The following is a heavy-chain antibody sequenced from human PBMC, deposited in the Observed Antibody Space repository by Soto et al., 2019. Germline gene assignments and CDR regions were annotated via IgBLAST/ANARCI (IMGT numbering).Heavy chain of an antibody. CDR3: AGLRGYAGSPIDY. CDR1: GGSISSGY. J-gene: IGHJ4*02. Sequence: PSETLSLTCTVSGGSISSGYWSWIRQPPGKGLEWIGYISYSGNTNYNPPLKSRVTMSVDTPKNQFSLRLSSVTTADTAVYYCAGLRGYAGSPIDYWGQGTLVTVSS. CDR2: ISYSGNT. D-gene: IGHD2-15*01. V-gene: IGHV4-59*01.